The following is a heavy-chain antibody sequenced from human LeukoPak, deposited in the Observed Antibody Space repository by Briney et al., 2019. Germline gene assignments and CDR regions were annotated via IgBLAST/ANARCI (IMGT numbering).Heavy chain of an antibody. CDR1: GFRFSTYG. D-gene: IGHD4-23*01. J-gene: IGHJ4*02. Sequence: GGSLRLSCAASGFRFSTYGMDWVRQAPGKGLVWVSRINTDGSSTYYADSVKGRFTLSRDNAKNTLYLQMNSLRAADTAVYFCVRLVSGGCEDYWGQGTLVTVSS. CDR2: INTDGSST. V-gene: IGHV3-74*01. CDR3: VRLVSGGCEDY.